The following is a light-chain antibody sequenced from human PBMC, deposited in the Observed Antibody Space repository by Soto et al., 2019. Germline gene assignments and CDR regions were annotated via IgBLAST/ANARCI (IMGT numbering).Light chain of an antibody. CDR2: RTS. J-gene: IGKJ1*01. CDR3: QHYNSYSEA. CDR1: QSISSN. V-gene: IGKV3-15*01. Sequence: EIVMTQSPATLSVSPGERATLSCRASQSISSNLAWYQQKPGQAPRLLMFRTSSRATGFPARFSGSGSGTEFTLTISSLQSEDFATYYCQHYNSYSEAFGQGTKVDIK.